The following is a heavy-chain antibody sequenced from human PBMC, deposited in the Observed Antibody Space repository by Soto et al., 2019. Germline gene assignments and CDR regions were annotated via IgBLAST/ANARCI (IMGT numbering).Heavy chain of an antibody. V-gene: IGHV4-30-4*01. CDR3: ARVGSSWSGWGYYYYGMDV. CDR2: IYYSGST. CDR1: GGSISSGDYY. J-gene: IGHJ6*02. Sequence: PSETLSLTCTVSGGSISSGDYYWSWIRQPPGKGLEWIGYIYYSGSTYYNPSLKSRVTISVDTSKNQFSLKLSSVTAADTAVYYCARVGSSWSGWGYYYYGMDVWGQGTTVTVS. D-gene: IGHD6-13*01.